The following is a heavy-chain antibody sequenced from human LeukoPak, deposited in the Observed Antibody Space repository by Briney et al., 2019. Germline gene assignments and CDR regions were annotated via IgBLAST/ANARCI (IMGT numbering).Heavy chain of an antibody. CDR1: GYTFTGYY. CDR2: INPNSGGT. CDR3: ARKYSSGWYYFDY. V-gene: IGHV1-2*02. Sequence: GASVKVSCKASGYTFTGYYMHWVRQAPGQGLEWMGWINPNSGGTNYAQKFQGRVTMTRDTSISTAYMELNRLRSDDTAVYYCARKYSSGWYYFDYWGQGTLVTVSS. J-gene: IGHJ4*02. D-gene: IGHD6-19*01.